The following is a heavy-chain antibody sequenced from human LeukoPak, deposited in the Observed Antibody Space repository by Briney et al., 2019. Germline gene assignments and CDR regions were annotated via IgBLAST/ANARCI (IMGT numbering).Heavy chain of an antibody. CDR3: ARTARFCSGGSCSYYFDY. CDR1: GYTLNNYA. D-gene: IGHD2-15*01. Sequence: ASVKVSCKASGYTLNNYAITWVRQAPGQGFEWMGGNSGYNGDTNYAQNLQGRVTMTTDTSTSTVFMELQSLTYDDTAVYYCARTARFCSGGSCSYYFDYWGQGTLVTVSS. V-gene: IGHV1-18*01. CDR2: NSGYNGDT. J-gene: IGHJ4*02.